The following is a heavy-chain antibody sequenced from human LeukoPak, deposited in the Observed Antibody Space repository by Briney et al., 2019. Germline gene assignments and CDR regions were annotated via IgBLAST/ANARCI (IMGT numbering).Heavy chain of an antibody. CDR3: ATSDSSGWYGPFDY. J-gene: IGHJ4*02. D-gene: IGHD6-19*01. CDR2: FDPEDGET. CDR1: GYTLTELP. Sequence: GASVKVSCKVSGYTLTELPMHWVRQAPGKGLEWMGGFDPEDGETIYAQKFQGRVTMTEDTSTDTAYMELSSLRSEDTAVYYCATSDSSGWYGPFDYWGQGTLVTVSS. V-gene: IGHV1-24*01.